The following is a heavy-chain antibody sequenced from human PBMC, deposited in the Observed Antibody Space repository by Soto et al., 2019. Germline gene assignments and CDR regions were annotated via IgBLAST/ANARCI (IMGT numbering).Heavy chain of an antibody. CDR2: IDTLSSTM. D-gene: IGHD3-10*01. V-gene: IGHV3-48*01. J-gene: IGHJ4*02. Sequence: GGSLRLSCAASGVTFSISSMNWFRQAPGKGLEWVSFIDTLSSTMYYADSVRGRFTISRDNAKNSLYLQMNSLRAEDTAIYYCTGGGVRSGPGYWGQGTLVTVSS. CDR3: TGGGVRSGPGY. CDR1: GVTFSISS.